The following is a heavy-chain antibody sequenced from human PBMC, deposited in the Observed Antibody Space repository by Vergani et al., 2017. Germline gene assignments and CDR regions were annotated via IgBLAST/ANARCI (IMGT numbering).Heavy chain of an antibody. Sequence: QVQLVQSGAEVKKPGASVKVSCKASGYTFTGYYMHWVRQAPGQGLEWMGWINPNSGGTNYAQKFQGKVTMTRDTSISTAYMELSRPRSDDAAVYFGARAVGGSCYSYSNSLDVWGQGTMVTVSS. CDR3: ARAVGGSCYSYSNSLDV. J-gene: IGHJ6*02. CDR2: INPNSGGT. CDR1: GYTFTGYY. D-gene: IGHD2-15*01. V-gene: IGHV1-2*02.